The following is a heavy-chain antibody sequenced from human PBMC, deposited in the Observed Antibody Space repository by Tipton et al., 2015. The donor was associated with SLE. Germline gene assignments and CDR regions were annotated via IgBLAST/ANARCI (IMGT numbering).Heavy chain of an antibody. Sequence: LRLSCAVYGGSFSGYYWSWIRQPPGKGLEWIGEINHSGSTNYNPSLKSRVTISVDTSKNQFSLKLSSVTAADTAVYYCARDSPSSYFDYWGQGTLVTVSS. J-gene: IGHJ4*02. CDR3: ARDSPSSYFDY. V-gene: IGHV4-34*01. CDR2: INHSGST. D-gene: IGHD6-13*01. CDR1: GGSFSGYY.